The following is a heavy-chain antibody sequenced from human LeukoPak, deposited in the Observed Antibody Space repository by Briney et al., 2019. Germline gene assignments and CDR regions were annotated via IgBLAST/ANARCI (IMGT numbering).Heavy chain of an antibody. Sequence: ASVKVSCKASGYTFTSYGISWVRQAPGQGLEWMGWISAYNGNTNYAQKLQGRVTMTTDTSTSTAYMELGSLRSDDTAVYYCAREGGYYYDSSGYYPLGGFDYWGQGTLVTVSS. CDR3: AREGGYYYDSSGYYPLGGFDY. V-gene: IGHV1-18*01. CDR1: GYTFTSYG. D-gene: IGHD3-22*01. J-gene: IGHJ4*02. CDR2: ISAYNGNT.